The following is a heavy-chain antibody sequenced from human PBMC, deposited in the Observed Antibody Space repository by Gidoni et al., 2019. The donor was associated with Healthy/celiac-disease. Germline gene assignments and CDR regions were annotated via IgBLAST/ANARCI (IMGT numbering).Heavy chain of an antibody. D-gene: IGHD6-19*01. J-gene: IGHJ4*02. CDR3: ARGHGMGFLAVAEYYFDY. CDR1: GGTFSSYA. Sequence: QVQLVQSGAEVKKPGSSVKVSCKASGGTFSSYAISWVRQAPGQGLEWMGRIIPILGIANYAQKFQGRVTITADKSTSTAYMELSSLRSEDTAVYYCARGHGMGFLAVAEYYFDYWGQGTLVTVSS. V-gene: IGHV1-69*09. CDR2: IIPILGIA.